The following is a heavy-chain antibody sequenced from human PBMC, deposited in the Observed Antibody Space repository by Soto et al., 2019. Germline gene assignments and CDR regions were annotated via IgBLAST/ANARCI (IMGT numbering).Heavy chain of an antibody. CDR3: VIDLYYGSGRHAFDI. D-gene: IGHD3-10*01. CDR2: IYYSGST. Sequence: SETLSLTCTVSGGSISRGGYYWILIRQHPGKGLEWIGYIYYSGSTYYNPSLKSRVTISVDTSKNQFSLKLSSVTAADTAVYYCVIDLYYGSGRHAFDIWGQGTMVTGSS. V-gene: IGHV4-31*03. CDR1: GGSISRGGYY. J-gene: IGHJ3*02.